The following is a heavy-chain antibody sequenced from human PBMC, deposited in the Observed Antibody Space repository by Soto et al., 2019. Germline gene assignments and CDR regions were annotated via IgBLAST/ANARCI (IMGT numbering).Heavy chain of an antibody. CDR1: GGTFSNFA. J-gene: IGHJ6*01. CDR2: IIPIDATV. D-gene: IGHD1-26*01. Sequence: QVQLVQSGAEVKKPGSSVKVSCKASGGTFSNFALISWVRQAPGQGLEWMGGIIPIDATVNYAQKFQGRITLTADESTTTDYMDLGSLSSEDTAVYYCARDLLGFSYTYGDVWGQGTTVTVSS. CDR3: ARDLLGFSYTYGDV. V-gene: IGHV1-69*12.